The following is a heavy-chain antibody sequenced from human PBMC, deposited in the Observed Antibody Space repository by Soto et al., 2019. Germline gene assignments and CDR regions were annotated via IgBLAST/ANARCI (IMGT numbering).Heavy chain of an antibody. J-gene: IGHJ4*02. Sequence: SETLSLTCAVPGGSISSGGYAWAWIRQPPGKGLEWVGYIYQSGSTYYNPSLKSRVTIAADKSKNQFSLNLASVTAADTAVYYCARSYSGGDAYFDYWGQGTVVTVSS. CDR3: ARSYSGGDAYFDY. V-gene: IGHV4-30-2*01. D-gene: IGHD2-21*02. CDR2: IYQSGST. CDR1: GGSISSGGYA.